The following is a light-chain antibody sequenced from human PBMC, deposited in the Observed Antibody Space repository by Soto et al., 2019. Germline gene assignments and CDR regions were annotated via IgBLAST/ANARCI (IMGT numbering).Light chain of an antibody. CDR1: SSDVGDYDL. V-gene: IGLV2-8*01. Sequence: QSALTQPPSASGSPGQSVTISCTGTSSDVGDYDLVSWYQQHPGKAPKLMIYEVSKRPSGVPDRFSGSKSGNTASLTVSGLQAEDEADYYCSSYAHLNNFLFGSGTKLTVL. J-gene: IGLJ1*01. CDR2: EVS. CDR3: SSYAHLNNFL.